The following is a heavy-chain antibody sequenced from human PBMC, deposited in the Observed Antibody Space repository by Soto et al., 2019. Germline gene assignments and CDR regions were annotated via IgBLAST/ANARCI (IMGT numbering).Heavy chain of an antibody. CDR3: ARESITIFGVVNPLGY. V-gene: IGHV1-69*04. CDR1: GGTFSSYT. D-gene: IGHD3-3*01. Sequence: GASVKVSCKASGGTFSSYTISWVRQAPGQGLEWMGRIIPILGIANYAQKFQGRVTITADKSTSTAYMELSSLRSEDMAVYYCARESITIFGVVNPLGYWGQGTLVTVSS. CDR2: IIPILGIA. J-gene: IGHJ4*02.